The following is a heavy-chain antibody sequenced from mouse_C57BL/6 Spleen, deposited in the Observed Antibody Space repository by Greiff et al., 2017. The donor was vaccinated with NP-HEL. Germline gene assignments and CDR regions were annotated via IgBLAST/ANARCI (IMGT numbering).Heavy chain of an antibody. CDR1: GYTFTSYW. CDR3: AGGHYSPFAY. V-gene: IGHV1-64*01. J-gene: IGHJ3*01. Sequence: QVQLQQPGAELVKPGASVKLSCKASGYTFTSYWMPWVKQRPGQGLEWIGLIHPNSGSTNYNEKFKSKATLTVDKSSSTAYMQLSSLTSEDSAVYECAGGHYSPFAYWGQGTLVTVSA. CDR2: IHPNSGST. D-gene: IGHD2-12*01.